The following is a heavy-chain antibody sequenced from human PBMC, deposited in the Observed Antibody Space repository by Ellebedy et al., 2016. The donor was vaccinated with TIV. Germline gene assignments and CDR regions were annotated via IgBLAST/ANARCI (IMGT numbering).Heavy chain of an antibody. V-gene: IGHV3-21*01. CDR2: IGRSSTYI. Sequence: GESLKISCAASGFSFNSYSMNWVRQAPGKGLEWVSVIGRSSTYIYYADSVKGRFTISRDNAKNSLYLQMNSLRAEDTAVFYCARELAAAGFFDYWGQGTLVTVSS. CDR1: GFSFNSYS. CDR3: ARELAAAGFFDY. J-gene: IGHJ4*02. D-gene: IGHD6-13*01.